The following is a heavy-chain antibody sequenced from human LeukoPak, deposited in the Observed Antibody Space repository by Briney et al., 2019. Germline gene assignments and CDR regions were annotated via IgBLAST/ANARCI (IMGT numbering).Heavy chain of an antibody. V-gene: IGHV3-30*18. Sequence: GGSLRLSCAASGFTFSSYGTHWVRQAPGKGLEWVAVISYDGSNKYYADSVKGRFTISRDNSKNTLYLQMNSLRAEDTAVYYCAKDMGVDDYAYYFDYWGQGTLVTVSS. D-gene: IGHD4-17*01. CDR1: GFTFSSYG. J-gene: IGHJ4*02. CDR3: AKDMGVDDYAYYFDY. CDR2: ISYDGSNK.